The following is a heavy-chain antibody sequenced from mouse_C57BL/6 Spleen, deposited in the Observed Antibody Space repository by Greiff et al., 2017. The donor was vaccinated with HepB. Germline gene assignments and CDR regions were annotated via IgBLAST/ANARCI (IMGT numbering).Heavy chain of an antibody. CDR2: INPGSGGT. D-gene: IGHD2-5*01. Sequence: QVQLKQSGAELVRPGTSVKVSCKASGYAFTNYLIEWVKQRPGQGLEWIGVINPGSGGTNYNEKFKGKATLTADKSSSTAYMQLSSLTSEDSAVYFCARSEDYYSNPAWFAYWGQGTLVTVSA. CDR1: GYAFTNYL. J-gene: IGHJ3*01. CDR3: ARSEDYYSNPAWFAY. V-gene: IGHV1-54*01.